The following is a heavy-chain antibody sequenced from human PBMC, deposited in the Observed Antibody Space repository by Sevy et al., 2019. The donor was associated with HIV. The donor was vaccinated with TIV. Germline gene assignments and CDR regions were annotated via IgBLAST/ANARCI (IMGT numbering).Heavy chain of an antibody. CDR2: ISGSGDNT. CDR3: ARLVGAIDY. J-gene: IGHJ4*02. D-gene: IGHD1-26*01. V-gene: IGHV3-23*01. CDR1: GFTFSTYA. Sequence: GGSLRLSCAASGFTFSTYAMSWVRQAPGKGLEWVSAISGSGDNTYYADSVKGRFTISRDNSKNTRYLQMNSLRAEDTAVYYCARLVGAIDYWGQGTLVTVSS.